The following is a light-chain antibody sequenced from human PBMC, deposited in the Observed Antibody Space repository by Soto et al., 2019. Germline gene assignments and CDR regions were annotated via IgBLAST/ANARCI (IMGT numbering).Light chain of an antibody. V-gene: IGLV2-14*03. J-gene: IGLJ1*01. Sequence: QSALTQPASVSGSPGQSITISCTGTSRDVGAYDYVSWYLQYPDKAPQLLIYYVDHRPSGVSSRFSGSKSGNTASLTISGLQAEDEGDYYCCSYADGRIFFGTGTKLTVL. CDR3: CSYADGRIF. CDR2: YVD. CDR1: SRDVGAYDY.